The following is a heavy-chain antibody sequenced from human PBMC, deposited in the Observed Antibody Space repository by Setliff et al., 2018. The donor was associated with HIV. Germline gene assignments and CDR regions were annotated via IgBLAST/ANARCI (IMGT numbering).Heavy chain of an antibody. D-gene: IGHD3-22*01. J-gene: IGHJ4*02. Sequence: PGGSLRLSCAAFGFTFSKYWMSWVRQAPGKGLEWVASVNPDGSEASSVGSMKGRFTVSRDNAKNSLSLQMNSLRVEDTAIYYCAKELAASGLGYFDSWGRGILVTSPQ. CDR1: GFTFSKYW. V-gene: IGHV3-7*01. CDR3: AKELAASGLGYFDS. CDR2: VNPDGSEA.